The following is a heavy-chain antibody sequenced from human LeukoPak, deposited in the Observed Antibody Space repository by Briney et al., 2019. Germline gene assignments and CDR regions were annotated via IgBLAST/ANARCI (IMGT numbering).Heavy chain of an antibody. CDR1: GGTFSSYG. V-gene: IGHV1-69*06. Sequence: SVKVSCKAPGGTFSSYGLSWVRQAPGRGLEWMGRIIPMYDTADYTQRFQGRVTFTADKSTGTAFMELSSLRSEDPATYSCVRDYDTSGPQKNYFDFWGQGTLVTVSS. CDR3: VRDYDTSGPQKNYFDF. J-gene: IGHJ4*02. D-gene: IGHD3-22*01. CDR2: IIPMYDTA.